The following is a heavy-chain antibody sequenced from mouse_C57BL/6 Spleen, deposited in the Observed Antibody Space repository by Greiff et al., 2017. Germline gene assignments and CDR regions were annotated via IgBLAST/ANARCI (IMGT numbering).Heavy chain of an antibody. CDR2: IDPETGGT. Sequence: VQLQQSGAVLVRPGASVTLSCKASGYTFTDYEMHWVKQTPVHGLEWIGAIDPETGGTAYNQKFKGKAILTADKSSSTAYMELRSLTSEDSAVYYCTWDGYYVWFAYWGQGTLVTVSA. J-gene: IGHJ3*01. CDR3: TWDGYYVWFAY. D-gene: IGHD2-3*01. V-gene: IGHV1-15*01. CDR1: GYTFTDYE.